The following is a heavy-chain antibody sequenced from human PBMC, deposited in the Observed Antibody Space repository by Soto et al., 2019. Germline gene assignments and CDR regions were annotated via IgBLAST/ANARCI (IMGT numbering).Heavy chain of an antibody. CDR2: IHYSGAT. J-gene: IGHJ4*02. CDR3: LRGKDNDDSSFGRH. D-gene: IGHD6-6*01. Sequence: QLRLQESGPGLVEPSQTLSLICSVSDDSMRSGVYYWTWIRQLPGRGLQWIGFIHYSGATLYSPSLKSRVSISMHMSIDQCSWRMGSVSASDTAIYCCLRGKDNDDSSFGRHWGQGTPVTVSS. CDR1: DDSMRSGVYY. V-gene: IGHV4-31*03.